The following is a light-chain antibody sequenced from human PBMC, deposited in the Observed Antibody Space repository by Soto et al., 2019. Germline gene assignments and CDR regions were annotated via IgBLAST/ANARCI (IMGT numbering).Light chain of an antibody. CDR2: AAS. CDR3: QQTNRFPLT. V-gene: IGKV1-12*01. CDR1: QGIGSW. J-gene: IGKJ4*01. Sequence: DIQMTQSPSSVSASVGDRVTITCRASQGIGSWLVWYQQKPGKAPKFLIYAASNLQSGVPSRFSGSGSGTDFTLTISSLQPEDFATYYCQQTNRFPLTFGGGTKVEIK.